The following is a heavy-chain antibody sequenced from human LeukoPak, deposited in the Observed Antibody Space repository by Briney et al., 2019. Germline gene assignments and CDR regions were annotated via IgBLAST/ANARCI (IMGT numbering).Heavy chain of an antibody. CDR3: ATRKLGNDY. V-gene: IGHV4-59*02. Sequence: SETLSLTCTVSGGSVSNYYWSWIRQSPGKGLEWIGYIYYAETSYNPSLKSRVTISADTSKNQFSLKLYSVTAADTAVYYCATRKLGNDYWGQGTLVTVSS. D-gene: IGHD7-27*01. J-gene: IGHJ4*01. CDR1: GGSVSNYY. CDR2: IYYAET.